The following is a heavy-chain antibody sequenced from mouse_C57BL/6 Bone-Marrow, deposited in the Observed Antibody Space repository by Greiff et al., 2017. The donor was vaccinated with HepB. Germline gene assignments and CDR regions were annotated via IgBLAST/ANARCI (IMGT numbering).Heavy chain of an antibody. V-gene: IGHV1-26*01. D-gene: IGHD1-1*01. CDR1: GYTFTDYY. Sequence: VQLQQSGPELVKPGASVKISCKASGYTFTDYYMNWVKQSHGKSLEWIGDINPNNGGTSYNQKFKGKATLTVDKSSSTAYMELRSLTSEDSAVYYCARGYYYGSSPPFAYWGQGTLVTVSA. J-gene: IGHJ3*01. CDR2: INPNNGGT. CDR3: ARGYYYGSSPPFAY.